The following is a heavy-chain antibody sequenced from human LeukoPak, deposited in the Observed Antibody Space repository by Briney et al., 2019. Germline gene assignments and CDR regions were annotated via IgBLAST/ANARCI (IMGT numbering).Heavy chain of an antibody. CDR1: CGSIYSYF. D-gene: IGHD3-22*01. CDR2: IYTSGIT. V-gene: IGHV4-4*07. Sequence: RSPTDSVPCGSIYSYFWRWLRQPAGKGLEWIGRIYTSGITNYSPSLKSRVTMSVDTSKNSFALKMSSVTAPDTAVYYCASGATYYYDSSGDNEAFDIWGQGTMVTVSS. J-gene: IGHJ3*02. CDR3: ASGATYYYDSSGDNEAFDI.